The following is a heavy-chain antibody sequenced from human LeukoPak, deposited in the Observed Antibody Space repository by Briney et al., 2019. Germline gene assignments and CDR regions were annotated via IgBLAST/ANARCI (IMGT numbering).Heavy chain of an antibody. J-gene: IGHJ5*02. D-gene: IGHD2-15*01. V-gene: IGHV4-31*03. CDR2: IYYSGST. CDR3: ARDGSCSGGSCYRWFDP. CDR1: GGSISSGGYY. Sequence: SQTLSLTCTVSGGSISSGGYYWSWIRQHPGKVLEWIGYIYYSGSTYDNPSLKSRVTISVDTSKNQFSLKLSSVTAADTAVYYCARDGSCSGGSCYRWFDPWGQGPLVPVSS.